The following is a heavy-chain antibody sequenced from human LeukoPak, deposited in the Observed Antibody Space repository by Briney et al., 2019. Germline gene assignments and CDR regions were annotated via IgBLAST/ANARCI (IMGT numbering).Heavy chain of an antibody. V-gene: IGHV1-2*02. Sequence: ASVTVSCKASGYTFTGYYMHWVRQAPGQGLEWMGWINPNSGGTNYAQKFQGRVTMTRDTSISTAYMELSRLRSDDTAVYYCARVPMEHGKYYFDYWGQGTLVTVSS. CDR1: GYTFTGYY. J-gene: IGHJ4*02. CDR3: ARVPMEHGKYYFDY. D-gene: IGHD1/OR15-1a*01. CDR2: INPNSGGT.